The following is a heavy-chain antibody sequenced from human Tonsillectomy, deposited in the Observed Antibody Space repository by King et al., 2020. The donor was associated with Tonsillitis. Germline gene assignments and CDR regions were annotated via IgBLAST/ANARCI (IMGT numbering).Heavy chain of an antibody. V-gene: IGHV4-59*08. CDR1: GGSITTYY. CDR3: ARHEGQWRAYFCY. J-gene: IGHJ4*02. Sequence: HVQLQESGPGLVKPSETLSLTCSISGGSITTYYWSWIRQPPGKGLEWIGYIYYSGRTDYNPSLKSRLTISVDTSKNQFSLKLSSVTAADTAMYYCARHEGQWRAYFCYWGQGVLVTVSS. D-gene: IGHD6-19*01. CDR2: IYYSGRT.